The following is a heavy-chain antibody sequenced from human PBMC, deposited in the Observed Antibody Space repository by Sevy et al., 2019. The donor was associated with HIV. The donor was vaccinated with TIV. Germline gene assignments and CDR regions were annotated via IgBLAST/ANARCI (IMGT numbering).Heavy chain of an antibody. Sequence: GGSLRLSCTASGFTFSSYDMNWVRQAPGKGLEWVSKISSSGSSIYYADSVKGRFTISRDNAKNSLNLQMNSLRAEDTAVYYCAKEDGVMAQGVLDYWGRGTLVTVSS. D-gene: IGHD3-10*01. CDR1: GFTFSSYD. CDR2: ISSSGSSI. V-gene: IGHV3-48*03. CDR3: AKEDGVMAQGVLDY. J-gene: IGHJ4*02.